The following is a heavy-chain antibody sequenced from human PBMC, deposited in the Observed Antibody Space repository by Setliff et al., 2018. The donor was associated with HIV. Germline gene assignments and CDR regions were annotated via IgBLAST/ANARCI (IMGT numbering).Heavy chain of an antibody. J-gene: IGHJ6*03. CDR2: TNPSGST. V-gene: IGHV4-34*01. CDR3: ARGQDLGATWTGYYYYYMDV. Sequence: SETLSLTCAVYVGSFSGHYWIWIRQPPGKGLEWIGETNPSGSTKYNPSLKSRVTISVDRSKNQFSLKLTSGTAADTAVYYCARGQDLGATWTGYYYYYMDVWGKGTTVTVSS. D-gene: IGHD1-26*01. CDR1: VGSFSGHY.